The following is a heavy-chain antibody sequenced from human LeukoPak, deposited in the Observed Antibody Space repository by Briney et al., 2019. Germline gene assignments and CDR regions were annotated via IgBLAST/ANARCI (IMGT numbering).Heavy chain of an antibody. Sequence: SETLSLTCTVSGGSISSRSYYWGWIRQPPGKGLQWIGIIYYSGITYYNPSLKSRVTISVDTSKKQFSLKLSSVTAADTAVYYCARQGSGYDYLDYWGQGTLVTVSS. CDR3: ARQGSGYDYLDY. CDR1: GGSISSRSYY. J-gene: IGHJ4*02. CDR2: IYYSGIT. V-gene: IGHV4-39*01. D-gene: IGHD5-12*01.